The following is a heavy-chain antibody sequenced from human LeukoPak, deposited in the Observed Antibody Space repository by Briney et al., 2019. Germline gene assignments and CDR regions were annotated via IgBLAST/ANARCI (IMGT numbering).Heavy chain of an antibody. Sequence: KSSETLSLTCTVSGGSISNYYWNWIRQPPGKGLEWIGYIYYTGNTNYNPSLKSRVTISVDTSKNQFSLKLSSVTAADTAVYYCARDSGTTGEVKFDPWGQGTLVTVSS. J-gene: IGHJ5*02. CDR3: ARDSGTTGEVKFDP. CDR2: IYYTGNT. CDR1: GGSISNYY. V-gene: IGHV4-59*12. D-gene: IGHD3-10*01.